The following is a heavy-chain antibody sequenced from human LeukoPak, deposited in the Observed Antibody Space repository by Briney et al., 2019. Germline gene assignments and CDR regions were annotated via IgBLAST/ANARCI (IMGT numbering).Heavy chain of an antibody. J-gene: IGHJ4*02. CDR1: GGSISSSS. CDR3: ARGNWNYEY. V-gene: IGHV3-21*04. CDR2: ISSSSSYI. D-gene: IGHD1-7*01. Sequence: ETLSLTCTVSGGSISSSSYYWGWIRQAPGKGLEWVSSISSSSSYIYYADAVKGRFTISRDNAKNSLYLQMNSLRPEDTAVYYCARGNWNYEYWGQGTLVTVSS.